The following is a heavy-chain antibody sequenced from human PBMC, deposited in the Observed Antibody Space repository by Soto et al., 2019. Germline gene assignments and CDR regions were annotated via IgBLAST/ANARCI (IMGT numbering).Heavy chain of an antibody. CDR3: ARDYCSTSSCFDY. CDR2: IWYDGSKK. J-gene: IGHJ4*02. D-gene: IGHD2-2*01. Sequence: GGSLRLSCAASGFTFSDYGMHWVRQAPGKGLEGVAVIWYDGSKKYYVDSVKGRFTISRDTSKNTVYLQMNSLRVEDTAVYYCARDYCSTSSCFDYWGQGTPVTVSS. V-gene: IGHV3-33*01. CDR1: GFTFSDYG.